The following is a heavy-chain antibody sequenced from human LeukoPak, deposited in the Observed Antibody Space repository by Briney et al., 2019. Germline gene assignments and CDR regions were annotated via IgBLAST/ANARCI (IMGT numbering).Heavy chain of an antibody. Sequence: ASVKVSCKASGYTFTGYYMHWVRQAPGQGLEWMGWINPNSGGTNYAQKFQGRVTMTRDTSISTAYMELSGLRSDDTAVYYCARVGYSSSWYGGYFDYWGQGTLVTVSS. CDR1: GYTFTGYY. CDR3: ARVGYSSSWYGGYFDY. CDR2: INPNSGGT. V-gene: IGHV1-2*02. D-gene: IGHD6-13*01. J-gene: IGHJ4*02.